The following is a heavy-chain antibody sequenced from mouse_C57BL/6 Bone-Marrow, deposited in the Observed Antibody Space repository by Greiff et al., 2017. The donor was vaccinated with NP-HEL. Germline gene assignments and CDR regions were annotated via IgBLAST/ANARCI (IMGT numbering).Heavy chain of an antibody. CDR3: ARLGFITTVVAD. D-gene: IGHD1-1*01. CDR2: IYPGSGST. CDR1: GYTFTSYW. J-gene: IGHJ1*03. Sequence: VQLQQSGAELVKPGASVKMSCKASGYTFTSYWITWVKQRPGQGLEWIGDIYPGSGSTNYNEKFKSKATLTVDTSSSTAYMQLSSLTSEDSAVYYCARLGFITTVVADWGTGTTVTVSS. V-gene: IGHV1-55*01.